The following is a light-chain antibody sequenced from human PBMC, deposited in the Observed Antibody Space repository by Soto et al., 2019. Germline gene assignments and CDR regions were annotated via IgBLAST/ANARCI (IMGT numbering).Light chain of an antibody. J-gene: IGKJ5*01. Sequence: EIVLTQSPATLSVSPGERVTLSCRASQSVDINLAWYQQKPGQAPRLLIYDTSSRATGIPDRFSGSGSGTDFTLTISRLEPEDFSVFYCQQYGTSEIIFGQGTRLEIK. V-gene: IGKV3-20*01. CDR2: DTS. CDR1: QSVDIN. CDR3: QQYGTSEII.